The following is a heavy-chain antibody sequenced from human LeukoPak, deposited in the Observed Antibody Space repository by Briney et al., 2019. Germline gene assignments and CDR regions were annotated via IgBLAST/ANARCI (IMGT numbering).Heavy chain of an antibody. D-gene: IGHD6-6*01. CDR3: ARTAARRFDY. CDR2: IYYSGST. Sequence: SETLSLTCTVSGGSISSGGYYWSWIRQHPGKGLEWIGYIYYSGSTYYNPSLKSRVTISVDTSKNQFSLKLSSVTAADTAVYCCARTAARRFDYWGQGTLVTVSS. CDR1: GGSISSGGYY. V-gene: IGHV4-31*03. J-gene: IGHJ4*02.